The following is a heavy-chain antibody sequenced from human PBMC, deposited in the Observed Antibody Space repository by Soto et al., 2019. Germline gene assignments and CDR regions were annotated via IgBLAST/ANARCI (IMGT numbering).Heavy chain of an antibody. CDR3: ARDHSGNPSY. D-gene: IGHD1-26*01. V-gene: IGHV1-18*01. J-gene: IGHJ1*01. CDR1: GYTFTSYG. CDR2: LSPYNGNT. Sequence: QVQLVQAGADVKKPGASVKVSCNASGYTFTSYGISWVRQAPGQGLEWMGWLSPYNGNTNYAQKLQGRVTMTPDTSTSTAYMELRSLRSDDTAVYYCARDHSGNPSYWGPGPLVTVSP.